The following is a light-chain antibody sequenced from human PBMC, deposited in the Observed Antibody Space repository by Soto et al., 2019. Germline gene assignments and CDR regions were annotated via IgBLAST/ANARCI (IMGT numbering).Light chain of an antibody. CDR3: QQNYNTLIT. Sequence: IPLTQSPSSLSASVGDRVTIACRASQGIDTSLAWYQQKPGKAPKLLIYAASNFQSGVPSRFSGSGSGTDFTLTISSLQPEDFATYYCQQNYNTLITFGQGTRLEIK. CDR2: AAS. J-gene: IGKJ5*01. CDR1: QGIDTS. V-gene: IGKV1-39*01.